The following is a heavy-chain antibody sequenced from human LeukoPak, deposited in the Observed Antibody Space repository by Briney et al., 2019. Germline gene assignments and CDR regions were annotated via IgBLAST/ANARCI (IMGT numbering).Heavy chain of an antibody. Sequence: GSSVKVSCKASGGTFSSYAISWVRQAPGQGLEWMGGTIPIFGTANYAQKFQGRVTITADESTSTAYMELSSLRSEDTAVYYCARPLSRHCSSTSCYLPDAFDIWGQGTMVTVSS. CDR1: GGTFSSYA. D-gene: IGHD2-2*01. J-gene: IGHJ3*02. V-gene: IGHV1-69*13. CDR2: TIPIFGTA. CDR3: ARPLSRHCSSTSCYLPDAFDI.